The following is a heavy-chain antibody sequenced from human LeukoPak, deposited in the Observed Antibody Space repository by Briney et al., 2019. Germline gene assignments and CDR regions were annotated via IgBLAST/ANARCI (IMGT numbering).Heavy chain of an antibody. CDR3: ARGPSAVVLAAIATESNWFDP. CDR1: GGSFSGYY. D-gene: IGHD2-2*01. Sequence: SETLSLTCAVYGGSFSGYYWSWIRQPPGKGLEWIGEINHSGSTNYNPSLKSRVTISVDTSKNQFSLKLSSVTAADTAVYYCARGPSAVVLAAIATESNWFDPWGQGTLVTVSS. J-gene: IGHJ5*02. V-gene: IGHV4-34*01. CDR2: INHSGST.